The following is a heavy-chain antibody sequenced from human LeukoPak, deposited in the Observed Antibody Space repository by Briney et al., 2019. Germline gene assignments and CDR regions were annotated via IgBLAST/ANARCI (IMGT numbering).Heavy chain of an antibody. Sequence: PSETLSLTCAVYGGSFSGYYWNWIRQPPGKGLEWIGEIEHSGSTKYNPSLKSRVTISADTSKNQFSLKLSSVTAADTAVYYCARQGGQTGYGSGSFDYWGQGTLVTVSS. V-gene: IGHV4-34*01. CDR3: ARQGGQTGYGSGSFDY. J-gene: IGHJ4*02. D-gene: IGHD3-10*01. CDR2: IEHSGST. CDR1: GGSFSGYY.